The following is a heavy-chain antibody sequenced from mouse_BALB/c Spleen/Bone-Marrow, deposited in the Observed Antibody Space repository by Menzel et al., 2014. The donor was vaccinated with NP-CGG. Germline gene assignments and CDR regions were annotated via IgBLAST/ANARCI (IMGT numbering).Heavy chain of an antibody. V-gene: IGHV2-2*02. D-gene: IGHD2-2*01. CDR2: IWSGGST. Sequence: VKLQESGPGLVQPSQSLSITCTVSGFSLISYGVHWVRQSPGKGLEWLGVIWSGGSTDYNVAFISRLSISKDNSKSXVFFKMNSLQANDTAIYYCARRGLYGYDFDYWGQGTTLTVSS. J-gene: IGHJ2*01. CDR3: ARRGLYGYDFDY. CDR1: GFSLISYG.